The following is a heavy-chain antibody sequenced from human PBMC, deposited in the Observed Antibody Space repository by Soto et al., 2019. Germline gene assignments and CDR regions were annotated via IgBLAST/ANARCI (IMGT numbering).Heavy chain of an antibody. D-gene: IGHD3-10*01. CDR3: ASLLEPMDDAFDI. Sequence: PGGSLRLSCAASGFTFSSYWMSWVRQAPGKGLEWVANIKQDGSEKYYVDSVKGRFTISRDNAKNSLYLQMNSLRAEDTAVYYCASLLEPMDDAFDIWGQGTMVTVSS. J-gene: IGHJ3*02. CDR2: IKQDGSEK. V-gene: IGHV3-7*03. CDR1: GFTFSSYW.